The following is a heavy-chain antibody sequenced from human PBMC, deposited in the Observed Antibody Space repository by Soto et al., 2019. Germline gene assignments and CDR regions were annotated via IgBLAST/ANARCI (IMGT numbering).Heavy chain of an antibody. Sequence: PGGSLRLSCAASGFTVSSNYMSWVRQAPGKGLEWVSVIYSGGSTYYADSVKGRFTISRDNSKNTLYLQMNSLRAEDTAVYYCARAHGRTRGEMDVWGQGTTVTVSS. J-gene: IGHJ6*02. CDR1: GFTVSSNY. D-gene: IGHD1-26*01. V-gene: IGHV3-53*01. CDR2: IYSGGST. CDR3: ARAHGRTRGEMDV.